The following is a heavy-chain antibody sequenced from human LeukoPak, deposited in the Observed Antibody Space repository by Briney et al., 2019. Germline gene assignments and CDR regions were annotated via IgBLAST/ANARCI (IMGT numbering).Heavy chain of an antibody. CDR1: GGTFSSYA. Sequence: SVKVSCKASGGTFSSYAISWVRQAPGQGLEWMGRIIPILGIANYAQKFQGRVTITADKSTSTAYMELSSLRSKDTAVYYCARDSSSFPFDYWGQGTLVTVSS. J-gene: IGHJ4*02. CDR3: ARDSSSFPFDY. CDR2: IIPILGIA. V-gene: IGHV1-69*04. D-gene: IGHD6-6*01.